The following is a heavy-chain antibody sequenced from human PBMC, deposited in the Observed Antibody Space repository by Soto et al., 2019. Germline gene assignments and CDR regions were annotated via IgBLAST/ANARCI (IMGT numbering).Heavy chain of an antibody. J-gene: IGHJ4*02. CDR3: ARGYSYGHPFDY. CDR2: IYYSGST. Sequence: SETLSLTCTVSGGSISSYYWSWIRQPPGKGLEWIGYIYYSGSTNYNPSLKSRVTISVDTSKNQFSLKLSSVTAADTAVYYCARGYSYGHPFDYWGQGTLVTVSS. CDR1: GGSISSYY. D-gene: IGHD5-18*01. V-gene: IGHV4-59*01.